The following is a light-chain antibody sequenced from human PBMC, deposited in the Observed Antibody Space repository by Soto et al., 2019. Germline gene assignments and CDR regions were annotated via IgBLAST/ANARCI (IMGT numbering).Light chain of an antibody. V-gene: IGLV2-8*01. CDR1: SSDVGGYNY. J-gene: IGLJ2*01. Sequence: QSVLTQPPSASGSPGQSVTISCTGTSSDVGGYNYVSWYQQHPGKAPKLMIYEVSKRPSGVPDCFSGSKSGNTASLTVSGLQAEDEADYYCSSYAGSNVVFGGGTKLTVL. CDR2: EVS. CDR3: SSYAGSNVV.